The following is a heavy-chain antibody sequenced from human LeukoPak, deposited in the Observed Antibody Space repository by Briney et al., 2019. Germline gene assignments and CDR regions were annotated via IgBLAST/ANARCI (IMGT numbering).Heavy chain of an antibody. CDR3: ARRTYSSTWYFDY. CDR2: INDSGST. Sequence: SEILSLTCAVYGGSFSGYYWSWIRQPPGKGLEWIGEINDSGSTNYNPSLKSRVTIPVDTSKNQFSLKLNSVTAADTAVYYCARRTYSSTWYFDYWGQGTLVTVSS. CDR1: GGSFSGYY. J-gene: IGHJ4*02. V-gene: IGHV4-34*01. D-gene: IGHD6-13*01.